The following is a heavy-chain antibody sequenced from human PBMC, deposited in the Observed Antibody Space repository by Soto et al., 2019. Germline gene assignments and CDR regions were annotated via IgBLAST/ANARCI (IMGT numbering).Heavy chain of an antibody. Sequence: SGPTLVNPTQTLTLTCSFSGFSLGARGVGVGWIRQPPGKALEWLALIYWNDDKRYSPSLKSRLTVTGDTSKNQVVLTMTDMDPVDTATYYCTHSPWGAAPDYWGQGAPVTVSS. V-gene: IGHV2-5*01. J-gene: IGHJ4*02. D-gene: IGHD3-16*01. CDR1: GFSLGARGVG. CDR3: THSPWGAAPDY. CDR2: IYWNDDK.